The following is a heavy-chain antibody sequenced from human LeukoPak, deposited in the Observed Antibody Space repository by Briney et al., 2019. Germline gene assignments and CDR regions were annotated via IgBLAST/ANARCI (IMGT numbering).Heavy chain of an antibody. Sequence: GGSLRLSCAASGFTFSSYGMHWVRQAPGKGLEWVAVISYDGSNKYYADSVKGRFTISRDNSKNTLYLQMNSLRAEDTAVYYCAREHYYGSGSYSFWGQGTLVTVSS. J-gene: IGHJ4*02. D-gene: IGHD3-10*01. CDR3: AREHYYGSGSYSF. CDR2: ISYDGSNK. CDR1: GFTFSSYG. V-gene: IGHV3-30*03.